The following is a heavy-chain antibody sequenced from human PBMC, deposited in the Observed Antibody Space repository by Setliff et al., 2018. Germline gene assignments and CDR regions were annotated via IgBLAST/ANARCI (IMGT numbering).Heavy chain of an antibody. J-gene: IGHJ3*02. CDR3: ASGVITFGGAMAEAFDI. CDR2: ISAYNGNT. D-gene: IGHD3-16*01. V-gene: IGHV1-18*01. CDR1: GYTFTNYG. Sequence: ASVKVSCKASGYTFTNYGFIWVRQAPGQGLEWMGGISAYNGNTNYAQKLQGRVTMTTDATTSTAYMELRSLRSDDTAVYYCASGVITFGGAMAEAFDIWGQGPTVTVSS.